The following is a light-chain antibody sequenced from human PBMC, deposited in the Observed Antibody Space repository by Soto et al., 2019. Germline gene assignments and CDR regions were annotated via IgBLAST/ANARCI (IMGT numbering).Light chain of an antibody. J-gene: IGKJ1*01. CDR3: LQYHNLWA. CDR1: QSVGSG. Sequence: EIVMTQSPSTLSVSPGERATLSCRASQSVGSGLSWYQQKPDQAPRLLIYRASTRATGIPARFSGSGSGTEFTLTISSLQSEDFTVYSCLQYHNLWAFGQGTKVDIK. V-gene: IGKV3-15*01. CDR2: RAS.